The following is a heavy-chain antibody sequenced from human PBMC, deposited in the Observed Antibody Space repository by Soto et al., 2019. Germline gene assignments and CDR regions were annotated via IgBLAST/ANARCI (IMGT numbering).Heavy chain of an antibody. J-gene: IGHJ6*02. D-gene: IGHD6-19*01. Sequence: EVQLLESGGGLVQPGGSLRLSCAASAFSFSSYAMSWARQAPGKGLEWVSAISNSGGTTFYADSVKGRFTISRDNFKNTVFLQMSSLRAEDTAVYYCAKYVAVAGTALYGMDVWGQGTTVTVSS. CDR2: ISNSGGTT. CDR1: AFSFSSYA. V-gene: IGHV3-23*01. CDR3: AKYVAVAGTALYGMDV.